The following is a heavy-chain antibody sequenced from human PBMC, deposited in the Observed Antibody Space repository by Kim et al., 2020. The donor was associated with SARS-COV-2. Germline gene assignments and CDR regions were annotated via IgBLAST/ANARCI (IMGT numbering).Heavy chain of an antibody. CDR2: ISGSGGST. CDR1: GFTFSSYA. Sequence: GGSLRLSCAASGFTFSSYAMSWVRQAPGKGLEWVSVISGSGGSTYYADSVKGRFTISRDNSKNTLYLQMNSLRAEDTAVYYCATGGMSNGWDEYYFDYWGQGALVTVSS. J-gene: IGHJ4*02. CDR3: ATGGMSNGWDEYYFDY. D-gene: IGHD6-19*01. V-gene: IGHV3-23*01.